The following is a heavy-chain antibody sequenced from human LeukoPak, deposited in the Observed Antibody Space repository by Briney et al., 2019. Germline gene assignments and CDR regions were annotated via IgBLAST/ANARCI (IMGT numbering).Heavy chain of an antibody. CDR3: AKDLSVYCSSTSCPGDAFDI. D-gene: IGHD2-2*01. CDR1: GFTFSSYA. J-gene: IGHJ3*02. CDR2: ISGSGGST. V-gene: IGHV3-23*01. Sequence: GGSLRLSCAASGFTFSSYAMSWVRQAPGKGLEWVSAISGSGGSTYYADSVKGRFTISRDNSKNTLYLQMNSLRAEDTAVYYCAKDLSVYCSSTSCPGDAFDIWGQGTMVTVSS.